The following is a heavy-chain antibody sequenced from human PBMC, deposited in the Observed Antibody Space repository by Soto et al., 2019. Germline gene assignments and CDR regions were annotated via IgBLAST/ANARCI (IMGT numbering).Heavy chain of an antibody. Sequence: QVQLQQWGAGLLKPSETLSLTCGVYGGSFNSYYWSWIRQPPGKGLEWIGEINHSGSTNYNPSLKSRVTISVDTSKKQFSLRLSSVTAADTAVYYCARDLGWNYYHYYGMDVWGQWTTVTVSS. V-gene: IGHV4-34*01. CDR1: GGSFNSYY. CDR2: INHSGST. J-gene: IGHJ6*02. CDR3: ARDLGWNYYHYYGMDV. D-gene: IGHD1-1*01.